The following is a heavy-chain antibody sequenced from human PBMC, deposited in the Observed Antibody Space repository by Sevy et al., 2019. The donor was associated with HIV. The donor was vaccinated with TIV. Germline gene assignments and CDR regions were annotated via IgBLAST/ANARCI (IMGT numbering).Heavy chain of an antibody. V-gene: IGHV1-18*01. CDR2: ISAYNGNT. J-gene: IGHJ4*02. Sequence: ASVKVSCKASGYTFTSYGISWVRQAPGQGLEWMGWISAYNGNTNYAQKLQGRVTMTTDTSTSTAYMELRSLRSDDTAVYYCARDFSYGDPYYFDYWCQGTLVTVSS. D-gene: IGHD4-17*01. CDR1: GYTFTSYG. CDR3: ARDFSYGDPYYFDY.